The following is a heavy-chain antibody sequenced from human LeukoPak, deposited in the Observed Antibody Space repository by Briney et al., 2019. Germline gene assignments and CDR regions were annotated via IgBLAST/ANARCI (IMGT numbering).Heavy chain of an antibody. CDR1: GGSISSYY. CDR3: ARGGGYHESIQD. V-gene: IGHV4-59*12. Sequence: SETLSLTCTVSGGSISSYYWNWIRQPPGKGLEWIGYIYYSGSTNYNPSLKSRVTISVDRSKNQFSLKLSSVTAADTAVYYCARGGGYHESIQDWGQGALVTVSS. J-gene: IGHJ1*01. D-gene: IGHD2-2*01. CDR2: IYYSGST.